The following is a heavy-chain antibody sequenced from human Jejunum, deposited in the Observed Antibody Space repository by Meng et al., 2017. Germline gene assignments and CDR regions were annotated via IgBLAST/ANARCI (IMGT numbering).Heavy chain of an antibody. CDR2: ISPSESDV. V-gene: IGHV5-51*01. J-gene: IGHJ4*02. D-gene: IGHD3-10*01. Sequence: KVSCKGSGYSFTNYWVGWVRQRPGKGLEWMGIISPSESDVRYSPSFQGQVTISADKSISTAYLHWSSLKASDIAMYYCARVKTIRDPFDYWGQGTLVTSPQ. CDR1: GYSFTNYW. CDR3: ARVKTIRDPFDY.